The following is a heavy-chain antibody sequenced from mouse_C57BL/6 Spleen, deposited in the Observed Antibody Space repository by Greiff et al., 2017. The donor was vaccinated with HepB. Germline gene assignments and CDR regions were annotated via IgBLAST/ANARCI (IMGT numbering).Heavy chain of an antibody. CDR1: GYAFTNYL. V-gene: IGHV1-54*01. CDR3: ARETRDYFDY. Sequence: QVQLQQSGAELVRPGPSVKVSCKASGYAFTNYLIEWVKQRPGQGLEWIGVINPGSGGTNYNEKFKGKATLTADKSSSTAYMQLSSLTSEDSAVYFCARETRDYFDYWGQGTTLTVSS. J-gene: IGHJ2*01. CDR2: INPGSGGT.